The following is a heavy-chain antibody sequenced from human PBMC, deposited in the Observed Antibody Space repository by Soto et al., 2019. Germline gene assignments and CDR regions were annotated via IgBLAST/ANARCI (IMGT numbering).Heavy chain of an antibody. CDR2: IYWDDDK. CDR1: GFSLSTSGVG. CDR3: ARGDTGYRTEYGLDV. D-gene: IGHD3-9*01. J-gene: IGHJ6*02. Sequence: QITLKESGPTLVKPTQTLTLTCTFSGFSLSTSGVGVGWICQPPGKALEWLALIYWDDDKRYSPSLKSRLTITKDTSKNQVVLTMTNMDPMDTATYYCARGDTGYRTEYGLDVSGQGTTVTVSS. V-gene: IGHV2-5*02.